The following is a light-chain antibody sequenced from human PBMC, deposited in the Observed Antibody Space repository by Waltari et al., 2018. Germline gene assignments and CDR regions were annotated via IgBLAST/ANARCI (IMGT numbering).Light chain of an antibody. CDR3: QQYDSESYT. V-gene: IGKV1-5*03. CDR2: RAS. Sequence: DIQMTQSPSTLSASVGDKVTITCRAKESISIWLAWYQHKPGTAPKLLIYRASTLERGVSSRFSGAGSGTEFTLTISSLQPDDFATYYCQQYDSESYTFGQGTKLEIK. CDR1: ESISIW. J-gene: IGKJ2*01.